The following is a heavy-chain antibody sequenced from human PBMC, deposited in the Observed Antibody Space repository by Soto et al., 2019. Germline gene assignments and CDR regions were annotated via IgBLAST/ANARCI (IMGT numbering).Heavy chain of an antibody. CDR1: GYTFTGYY. CDR3: ARDYYDGSASYGIEF. J-gene: IGHJ3*01. CDR2: INPKSGGA. V-gene: IGHV1-2*04. D-gene: IGHD3-16*01. Sequence: ASVKVSCTASGYTFTGYYIHWVRQAPGQGLEWMGWINPKSGGANIAQKFQGWVTMTRDTSISTTYMELSNLRSNDTAVYYCARDYYDGSASYGIEFWGQGTMVTVSS.